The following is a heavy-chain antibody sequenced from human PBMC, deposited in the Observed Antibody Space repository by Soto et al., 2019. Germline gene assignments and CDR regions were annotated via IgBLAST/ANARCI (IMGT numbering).Heavy chain of an antibody. J-gene: IGHJ4*02. CDR1: GYTSTSYY. Sequence: ASVKVSCKASGYTSTSYYMHWVRQAPGQGLEWMGIINPSGGSTSYAQKFQGRVTMTRDTSTGTVYMELSSLRSEDAAVYYCARDSSSETYYDFWRGSSPYWGQGPLVTVSS. CDR2: INPSGGST. V-gene: IGHV1-46*03. D-gene: IGHD3-3*01. CDR3: ARDSSSETYYDFWRGSSPY.